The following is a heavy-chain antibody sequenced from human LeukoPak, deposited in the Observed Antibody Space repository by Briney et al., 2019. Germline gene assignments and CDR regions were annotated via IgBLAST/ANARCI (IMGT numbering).Heavy chain of an antibody. CDR1: GYSFTSYW. CDR2: IYPGDSDT. J-gene: IGHJ4*02. Sequence: GESLKISCKGSGYSFTSYWIGWVRQLPGKGLEWMGIIYPGDSDTRYSPSFQGQVTISADKSIGTSYLQWSSLKASDTAMYYCVTTEKYFEWPFDYWGQGTLLTVSS. V-gene: IGHV5-51*01. CDR3: VTTEKYFEWPFDY. D-gene: IGHD3-9*01.